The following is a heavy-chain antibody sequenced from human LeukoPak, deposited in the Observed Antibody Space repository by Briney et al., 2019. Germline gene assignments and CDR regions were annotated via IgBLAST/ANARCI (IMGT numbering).Heavy chain of an antibody. J-gene: IGHJ6*03. CDR2: IYYSGST. V-gene: IGHV4-59*01. CDR3: ARTRASIVRAYYYYMDV. Sequence: SETLSLTCTVSGGSISSYYWRWIRQPPGKGLEWIGYIYYSGSTNYNPSLKSRVTISVDTSKNQFSLKLSSVTAADRAVYYCARTRASIVRAYYYYMDVWGKGTTVTVSS. CDR1: GGSISSYY. D-gene: IGHD1-26*01.